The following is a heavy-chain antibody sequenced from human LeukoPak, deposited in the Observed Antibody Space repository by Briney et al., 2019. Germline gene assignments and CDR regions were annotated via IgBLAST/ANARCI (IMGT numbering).Heavy chain of an antibody. CDR2: IIPIFGTA. CDR3: ARAGSSGYEGGYFDY. CDR1: GGTFSSYA. D-gene: IGHD3-22*01. Sequence: ASVKVSCKASGGTFSSYAISWVRQAPGQGLEWMGRIIPIFGTANYAQKFQGRVTITADESTSTAYMELSSLRSEDTAVYYCARAGSSGYEGGYFDYWGQGTLVTVSS. V-gene: IGHV1-69*15. J-gene: IGHJ4*02.